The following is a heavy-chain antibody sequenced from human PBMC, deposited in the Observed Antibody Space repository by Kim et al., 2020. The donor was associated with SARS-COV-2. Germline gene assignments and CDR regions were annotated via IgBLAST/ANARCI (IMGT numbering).Heavy chain of an antibody. D-gene: IGHD3-10*01. CDR1: GYTFTGYY. CDR3: ARRGDYGSGSYYNGHLNY. V-gene: IGHV1-2*04. CDR2: INPNSGGT. Sequence: ASVKVSCKASGYTFTGYYMHWVRQAPGQGLEWMGWINPNSGGTNYAQKFQGWVTMTRDTSISTAYMELSRLRSDDTAVYYCARRGDYGSGSYYNGHLNYWGQGTLVTVSS. J-gene: IGHJ4*02.